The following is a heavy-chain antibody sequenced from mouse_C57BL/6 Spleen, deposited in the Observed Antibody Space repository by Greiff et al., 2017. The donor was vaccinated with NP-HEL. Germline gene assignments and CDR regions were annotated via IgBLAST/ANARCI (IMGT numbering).Heavy chain of an antibody. CDR1: GYSFTGYY. Sequence: DVHLVESGPELVKPGASVKISCKASGYSFTGYYMNWVKQSPEKSLEWIGEINPSTGGTTYNQKFKAKATLTVDKSSSTAYMQLKSLTSEDSAVYYCARSPGAMDYWGQGTSVTVSS. CDR3: ARSPGAMDY. J-gene: IGHJ4*01. V-gene: IGHV1-42*01. CDR2: INPSTGGT.